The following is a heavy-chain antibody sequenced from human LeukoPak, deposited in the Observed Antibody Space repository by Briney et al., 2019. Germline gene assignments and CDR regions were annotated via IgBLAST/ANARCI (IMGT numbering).Heavy chain of an antibody. CDR3: ASQLNSVVAAFEYFQN. Sequence: SVKVSCKASGGTFSSYAISWVRQAPGQGLEWMGGIIPIFGTANYAQKFQGRVTITADESTSTAYMELSSLRSEDTAVYYCASQLNSVVAAFEYFQNWGQGTLVTVSS. J-gene: IGHJ1*01. CDR2: IIPIFGTA. D-gene: IGHD2-15*01. V-gene: IGHV1-69*13. CDR1: GGTFSSYA.